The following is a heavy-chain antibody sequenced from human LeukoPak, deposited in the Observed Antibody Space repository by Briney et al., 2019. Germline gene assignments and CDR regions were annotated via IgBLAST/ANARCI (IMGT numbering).Heavy chain of an antibody. CDR2: IYYSGST. CDR1: GGSISSSSYY. Sequence: SETLSLTCTVSGGSISSSSYYWGWIRQPPGKGLEWIGSIYYSGSTYYNPSLKSRVTISVDTSKNQFSLKLSSVTAADTAVYYCARTKYDFWSGYHFDYWGQGTLVTVSS. V-gene: IGHV4-39*07. CDR3: ARTKYDFWSGYHFDY. D-gene: IGHD3-3*01. J-gene: IGHJ4*02.